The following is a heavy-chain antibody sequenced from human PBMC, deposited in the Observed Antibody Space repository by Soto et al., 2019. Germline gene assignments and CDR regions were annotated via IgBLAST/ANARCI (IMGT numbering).Heavy chain of an antibody. V-gene: IGHV4-4*02. CDR1: GGSISSSNL. J-gene: IGHJ4*02. Sequence: QVHLQESGPGLVKPSGTLSLTCAVSGGSISSSNLWTWVRQPPGKGLEWIGEIYHTGTTNYNPSLKSRLPISVDKSKNHFSLKLSSVTAADTAVYYCARSPRSISAGGIDYWGQGILVTVSS. D-gene: IGHD6-13*01. CDR3: ARSPRSISAGGIDY. CDR2: IYHTGTT.